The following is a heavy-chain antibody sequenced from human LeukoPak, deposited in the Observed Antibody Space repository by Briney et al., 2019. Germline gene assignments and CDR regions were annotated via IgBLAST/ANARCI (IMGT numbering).Heavy chain of an antibody. CDR3: AKEYCSSTSCSRGFDP. J-gene: IGHJ5*02. CDR2: ISGSGGST. D-gene: IGHD2-2*01. V-gene: IGHV3-23*01. CDR1: GFTFSSYA. Sequence: GGSLRLSCAASGFTFSSYAMSWVRQAPGKGLEWVSAISGSGGSTYYADSVKGRFTISRDNSKNTLYLQMNSLRAEDTAVYYCAKEYCSSTSCSRGFDPWGQGTLVTVSS.